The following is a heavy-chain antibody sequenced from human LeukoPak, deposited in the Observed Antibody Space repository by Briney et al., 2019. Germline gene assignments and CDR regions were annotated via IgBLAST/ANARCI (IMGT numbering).Heavy chain of an antibody. V-gene: IGHV3-30*18. CDR3: AKDRDVAAAAYYFDY. CDR2: VSNDGGDK. D-gene: IGHD6-13*01. Sequence: GGSLRLSCAASEFTFSSYAMHWVRQAPGMGLEWVALVSNDGGDKYYADSVKGRFTISRDNSKNTLYLQMNSLRTEDTAVYYCAKDRDVAAAAYYFDYWGQGTLVTVSS. CDR1: EFTFSSYA. J-gene: IGHJ4*02.